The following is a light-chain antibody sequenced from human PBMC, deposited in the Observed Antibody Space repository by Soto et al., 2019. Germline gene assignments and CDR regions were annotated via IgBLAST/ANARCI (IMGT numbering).Light chain of an antibody. Sequence: QSVLTQPPSVSGAPGQRVTFSCTGSSSNIGAGYDVHWYQQLPGTAPKLLIYGNTNRPSGVPDRFSGSKSGTSASLAITGLQPEDEADYFCQSYDSSLSGPVVFGAGTKVTVL. CDR3: QSYDSSLSGPVV. CDR2: GNT. J-gene: IGLJ2*01. V-gene: IGLV1-40*01. CDR1: SSNIGAGYD.